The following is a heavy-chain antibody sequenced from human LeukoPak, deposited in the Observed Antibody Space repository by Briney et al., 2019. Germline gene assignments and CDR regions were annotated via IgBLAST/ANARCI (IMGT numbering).Heavy chain of an antibody. Sequence: SGGSLRLSCAASGFTFSSYSMNWVRQAPGKGLEWVSSISSSSSYIYYADSVKGRFTISRDNAKNSLYLQMNSLRAEDTAVYYCARDDYGDSISGYWGQGTLVTVSS. V-gene: IGHV3-21*01. CDR3: ARDDYGDSISGY. J-gene: IGHJ4*02. CDR1: GFTFSSYS. CDR2: ISSSSSYI. D-gene: IGHD4-17*01.